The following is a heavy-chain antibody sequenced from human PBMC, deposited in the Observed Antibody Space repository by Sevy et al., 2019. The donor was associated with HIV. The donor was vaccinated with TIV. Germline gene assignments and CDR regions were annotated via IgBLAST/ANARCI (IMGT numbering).Heavy chain of an antibody. D-gene: IGHD3-22*01. CDR3: AYYRYTYYYDSGGYYKPLNWFHP. V-gene: IGHV2-5*02. CDR1: GFSLSTSGVG. Sequence: SGPTLVNPTQTLTLTCTFSGFSLSTSGVGVGWIRQPPGKALEWLALIYWDDDKRYRPSLKSRLTITKDTSKTQVVLTMTTMALVDTCRYYVAYYRYTYYYDSGGYYKPLNWFHPWGQGTLVTVSS. CDR2: IYWDDDK. J-gene: IGHJ5*02.